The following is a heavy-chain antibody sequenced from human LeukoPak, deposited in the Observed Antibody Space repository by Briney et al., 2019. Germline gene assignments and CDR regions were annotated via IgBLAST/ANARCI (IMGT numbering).Heavy chain of an antibody. Sequence: SQTLSLTCTVSGGSISSGSYYWSWIRQPAGKGLEWIGRIYTSGSTKYNPSLKSRVTISIDTSKNQFSLKLSSVTATDTAVYYYARDGYSSGWAFDPWGQGTLVTVSS. V-gene: IGHV4-61*02. D-gene: IGHD6-19*01. J-gene: IGHJ5*02. CDR1: GGSISSGSYY. CDR3: ARDGYSSGWAFDP. CDR2: IYTSGST.